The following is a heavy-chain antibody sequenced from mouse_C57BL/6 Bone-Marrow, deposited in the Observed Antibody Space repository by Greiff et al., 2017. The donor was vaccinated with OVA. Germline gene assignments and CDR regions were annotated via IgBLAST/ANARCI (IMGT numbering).Heavy chain of an antibody. V-gene: IGHV1-15*01. CDR2: IDPETGGT. CDR1: GYTFTDYE. Sequence: VQLQESGAELVRPGASVTLSCKASGYTFTDYEMHWVKQTPVHGLEWIGAIDPETGGTAYNQKFKGKAILTADKSSSTAYMELRSLPSEDSAAYDCTSSYSTYGDFDYWGQGTTLTVSS. D-gene: IGHD2-5*01. J-gene: IGHJ2*01. CDR3: TSSYSTYGDFDY.